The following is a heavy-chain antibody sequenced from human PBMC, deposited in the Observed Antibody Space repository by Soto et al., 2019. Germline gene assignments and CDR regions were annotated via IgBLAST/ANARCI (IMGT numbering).Heavy chain of an antibody. CDR3: VNHELYGDWPLFFY. D-gene: IGHD4-17*01. CDR1: GFTFSSYA. J-gene: IGHJ4*02. CDR2: ISSNGGST. V-gene: IGHV3-64D*08. Sequence: GGSLRLSCAASGFTFSSYAMHWVRQAPGKGLEYVSAISSNGGSTYYADSVKGRFTISRDNSKNTLYLQMSSLRAEDTAVYYCVNHELYGDWPLFFYWGQGTLVTVSS.